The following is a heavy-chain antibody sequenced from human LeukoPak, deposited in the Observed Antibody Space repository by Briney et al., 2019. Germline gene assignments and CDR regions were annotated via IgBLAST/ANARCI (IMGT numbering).Heavy chain of an antibody. V-gene: IGHV3-74*01. CDR3: ARVIWFGELLFDH. J-gene: IGHJ4*02. D-gene: IGHD3-10*01. Sequence: GGSLRLSCAGSGWMHWVRQAPGKGLVWVSGINGLGTATYYADSVKGRFTISRDNSKNTLYLQMNSLRAEDTAVYYCARVIWFGELLFDHWGQGTLVTVSS. CDR1: GW. CDR2: INGLGTAT.